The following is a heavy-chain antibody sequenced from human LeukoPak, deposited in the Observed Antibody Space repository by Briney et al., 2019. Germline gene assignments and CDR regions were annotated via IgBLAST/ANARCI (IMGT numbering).Heavy chain of an antibody. CDR2: INHSGST. J-gene: IGHJ4*02. CDR3: ARGGVATHGDFDY. V-gene: IGHV4-34*01. Sequence: PSETLSLTCAVYGGSFSGYYWSWIRQPPGKGLEWIGEINHSGSTNYNPSLKSRVTISVDTSKNQFSLKLSSVTAADTAVYYCARGGVATHGDFDYWGQGTLVTVSS. CDR1: GGSFSGYY. D-gene: IGHD3-16*01.